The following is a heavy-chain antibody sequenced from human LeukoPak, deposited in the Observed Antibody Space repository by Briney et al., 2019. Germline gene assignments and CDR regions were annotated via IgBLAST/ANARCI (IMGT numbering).Heavy chain of an antibody. Sequence: ASQTLPLTCTVSGGSISSGDYYWSWIRQPPGKGLEWIGYIYYSGSTYYNPSLKSRVTISVDTSKNQFSLKLSSVTAADTAVYYCANTPHVDTAMVLIHWGQGTLVTVSS. D-gene: IGHD5-18*01. CDR2: IYYSGST. V-gene: IGHV4-30-4*01. J-gene: IGHJ4*02. CDR3: ANTPHVDTAMVLIH. CDR1: GGSISSGDYY.